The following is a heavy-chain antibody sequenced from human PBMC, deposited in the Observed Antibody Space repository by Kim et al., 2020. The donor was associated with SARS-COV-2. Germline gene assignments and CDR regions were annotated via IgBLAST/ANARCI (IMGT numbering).Heavy chain of an antibody. CDR2: FNPEDGET. Sequence: ASVKVSCTVSGYSLTELPIHWVRQAPGKGLEWMGGFNPEDGETIYAQQFKGRVTLTEDTSTDTAYMTLSSLGSEDTAVYYCATDRNYYNNPFDYWGQGT. D-gene: IGHD4-4*01. J-gene: IGHJ4*02. CDR3: ATDRNYYNNPFDY. CDR1: GYSLTELP. V-gene: IGHV1-24*01.